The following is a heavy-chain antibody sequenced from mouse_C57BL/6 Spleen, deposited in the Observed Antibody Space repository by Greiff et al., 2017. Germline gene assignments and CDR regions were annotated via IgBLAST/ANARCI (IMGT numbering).Heavy chain of an antibody. V-gene: IGHV1-74*01. Sequence: QVQLQQPGAELVKPGASVKVSCKASGYTFTSYWMHWVKQRPGQGLEWIGRIHPSDSDTNYNQKFKGKATLTVDKSSSTAYMQISSLTSEDSAVYYCAIGYDYDGFAYWGQGTLVTVSA. CDR1: GYTFTSYW. CDR3: AIGYDYDGFAY. D-gene: IGHD2-4*01. CDR2: IHPSDSDT. J-gene: IGHJ3*01.